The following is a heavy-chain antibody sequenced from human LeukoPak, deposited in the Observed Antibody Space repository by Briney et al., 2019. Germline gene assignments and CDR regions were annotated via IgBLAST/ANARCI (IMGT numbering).Heavy chain of an antibody. CDR3: AKSGGYGLIDY. D-gene: IGHD1-26*01. CDR1: GASVSGSPYY. CDR2: VYSSGST. Sequence: SETLSLTCTVSGASVSGSPYYWGWIRQPPGKGLEWIGSVYSSGSTYYNASLQSRVTISIETSKNQISLRLNSVTAADTAIYYCAKSGGYGLIDYWGQGTLVTVSS. V-gene: IGHV4-39*01. J-gene: IGHJ4*02.